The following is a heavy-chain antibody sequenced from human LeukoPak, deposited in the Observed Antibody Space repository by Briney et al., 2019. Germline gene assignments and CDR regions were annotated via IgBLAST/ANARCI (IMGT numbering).Heavy chain of an antibody. CDR2: ISYDGSSK. CDR3: AKESQPFGDYLRSLDN. Sequence: GGSLRLSCAASGLTFSNYSMHWVRQVPGKGLEWVSVISYDGSSKYYADSVKGRFTISRDNSKNTLYLQMNSLRAEDTAVFCCAKESQPFGDYLRSLDNWGQGTLVTVSS. CDR1: GLTFSNYS. V-gene: IGHV3-30*18. J-gene: IGHJ4*02. D-gene: IGHD4-17*01.